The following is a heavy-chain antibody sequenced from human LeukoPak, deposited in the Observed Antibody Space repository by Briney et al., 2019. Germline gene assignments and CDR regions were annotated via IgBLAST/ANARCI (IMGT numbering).Heavy chain of an antibody. J-gene: IGHJ5*02. V-gene: IGHV1-2*02. CDR3: ARDRVTMVRGAPFGP. CDR2: INPKSGGT. D-gene: IGHD3-10*01. Sequence: ASVTVSCKASGYTFTGYYMHWVRQAPGQGLEWMGWINPKSGGTNYAQKFQGRVTMTRDTSISTAYMELSRLRSDDTAVYYCARDRVTMVRGAPFGPWGQGTLVTVSS. CDR1: GYTFTGYY.